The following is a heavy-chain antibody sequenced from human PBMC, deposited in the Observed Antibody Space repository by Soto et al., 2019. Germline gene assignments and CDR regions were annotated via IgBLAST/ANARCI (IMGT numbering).Heavy chain of an antibody. CDR2: ISSSSSYI. CDR1: GFTFSSYS. J-gene: IGHJ4*02. CDR3: ARAVLGYCSGGSCYPRGY. Sequence: GGSLRLSCAASGFTFSSYSMNWVRQAPGKGLEWVSSISSSSSYIYYADSVKGRFTISRDNAKNSLYLQMNSLRAEDTAVYYCARAVLGYCSGGSCYPRGYWGQGTLVTVSS. D-gene: IGHD2-15*01. V-gene: IGHV3-21*01.